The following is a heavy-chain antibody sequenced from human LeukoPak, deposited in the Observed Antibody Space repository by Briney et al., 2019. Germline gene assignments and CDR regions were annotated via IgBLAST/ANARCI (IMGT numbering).Heavy chain of an antibody. CDR1: GFTISTYA. J-gene: IGHJ4*02. CDR2: ISYDENNK. D-gene: IGHD5-24*01. V-gene: IGHV3-30-3*01. Sequence: GGSLRLSCAASGFTISTYAMHWVRQTPAKGLEWVAVISYDENNKYYADSVKGRFTISRDNSKNTLFLQMNSLRTEDPAVYYCTRGDGLKDFDYWGQGTLVTVSS. CDR3: TRGDGLKDFDY.